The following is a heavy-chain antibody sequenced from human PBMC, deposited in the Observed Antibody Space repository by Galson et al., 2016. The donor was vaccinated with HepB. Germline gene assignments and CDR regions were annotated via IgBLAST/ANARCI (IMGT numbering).Heavy chain of an antibody. Sequence: SVKVSCKASGYTFTNYDFNWVRQAPGQGLEWLGWMTPNSGNTGYALKFQGRLSLTRDISTSTAYMELSSLTPDDTAVYYCARNRAFTGDFDYWGQGTLVTVSS. CDR3: ARNRAFTGDFDY. V-gene: IGHV1-8*02. J-gene: IGHJ4*02. D-gene: IGHD7-27*01. CDR2: MTPNSGNT. CDR1: GYTFTNYD.